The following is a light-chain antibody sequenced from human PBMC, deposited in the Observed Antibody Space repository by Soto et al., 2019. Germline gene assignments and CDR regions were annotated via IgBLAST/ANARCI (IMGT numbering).Light chain of an antibody. J-gene: IGKJ1*01. V-gene: IGKV3-11*01. CDR1: QSLSGT. CDR3: QQRTLWPRT. Sequence: IVLTQSPATLSLSPGERATLSCRASQSLSGTLAWFQQKPGQPPRLLIYGASNRATGIPARFTAGGSGTDFTLTISSLEPEDFAVYYCQQRTLWPRTFGQGTKVEIK. CDR2: GAS.